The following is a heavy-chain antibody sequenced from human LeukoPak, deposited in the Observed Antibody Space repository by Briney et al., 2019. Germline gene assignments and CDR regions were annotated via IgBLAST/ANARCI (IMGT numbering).Heavy chain of an antibody. D-gene: IGHD2-2*01. J-gene: IGHJ4*02. V-gene: IGHV3-23*01. CDR3: AKDPFYCSSTSCYAMRFDY. Sequence: PGRSLRLSCAASGFTFSSYGMHWVRQAPGKGLEWVSAISGSGGSTYYADSVKGRFTISRDNSKNTLYLQMNSLRAEDTAVYYCAKDPFYCSSTSCYAMRFDYWGQGTLVTVSS. CDR2: ISGSGGST. CDR1: GFTFSSYG.